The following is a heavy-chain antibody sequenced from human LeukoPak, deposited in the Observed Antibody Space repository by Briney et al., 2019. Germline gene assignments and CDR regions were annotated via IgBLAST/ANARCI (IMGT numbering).Heavy chain of an antibody. CDR3: AREPVEVYCSGGSCPRYWYFDL. J-gene: IGHJ2*01. CDR2: IYHSGST. V-gene: IGHV4-4*02. Sequence: SETLSLTCAVSGGSISSSNWWSWVRQPPGKGLEWIGEIYHSGSTNYNSSLKSRVSISVDKSKNQFSLKLSSVTAADTAVYYCAREPVEVYCSGGSCPRYWYFDLWGRGTLVTVSS. D-gene: IGHD2-15*01. CDR1: GGSISSSNW.